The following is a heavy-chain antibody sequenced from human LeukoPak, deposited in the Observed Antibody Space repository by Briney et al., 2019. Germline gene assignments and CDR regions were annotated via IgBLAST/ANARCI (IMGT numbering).Heavy chain of an antibody. D-gene: IGHD2-15*01. CDR3: AKKAGSRTDQYPLDY. J-gene: IGHJ4*02. Sequence: GGSLRLSCAASGITFSSYAMSWVRQAPGKGLEWVSVISGSGGTTYYADSVKGRFTISRDNSKNTLYLQMSSLRAEDTAVYYCAKKAGSRTDQYPLDYWGQGTLATVSS. CDR2: ISGSGGTT. V-gene: IGHV3-23*01. CDR1: GITFSSYA.